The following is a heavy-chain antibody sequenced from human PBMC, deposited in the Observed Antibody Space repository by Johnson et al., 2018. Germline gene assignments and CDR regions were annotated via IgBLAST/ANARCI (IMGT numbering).Heavy chain of an antibody. D-gene: IGHD2/OR15-2a*01. CDR3: VRLIAPGAIDVFDI. J-gene: IGHJ3*02. Sequence: VRLVQSGGGLVQPRGSLRLSCLTSGFAFNRFWMTWVRQAPGKGLEWVANIKPDETETHYVDSVRGRFTISRDNAKTSLYLQMNSLRAEDSAVYYCVRLIAPGAIDVFDIWGQGTMVTVSS. CDR1: GFAFNRFW. CDR2: IKPDETET. V-gene: IGHV3-7*01.